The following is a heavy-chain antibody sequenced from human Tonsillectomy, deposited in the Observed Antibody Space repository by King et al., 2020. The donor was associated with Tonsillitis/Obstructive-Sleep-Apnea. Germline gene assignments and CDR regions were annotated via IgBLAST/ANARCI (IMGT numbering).Heavy chain of an antibody. J-gene: IGHJ3*02. V-gene: IGHV4-34*01. Sequence: VQLQQWGAGLLKPSETLSLTCAVYGGSFSGYYWSWIRQSPGKGLEGIGEIDHSGSTKYNASLKSRVTMSADTSKTQFSLNLSSVPAPDTAVYYCAREITTDAFDIWGQGTMVTVSS. CDR2: IDHSGST. CDR1: GGSFSGYY. D-gene: IGHD3-3*01. CDR3: AREITTDAFDI.